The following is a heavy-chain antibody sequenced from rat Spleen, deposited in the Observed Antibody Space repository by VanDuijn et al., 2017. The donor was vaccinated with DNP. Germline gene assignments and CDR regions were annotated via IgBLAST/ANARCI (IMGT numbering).Heavy chain of an antibody. CDR2: IWSDGNT. D-gene: IGHD1-2*01. J-gene: IGHJ3*01. CDR1: GFTFSDHN. Sequence: VQLVESGGGLVQSGRSLKLSCAASGFTFSDHNMAWVRQVPKKGLEWVGAIWSDGNTDYSSALKSRLSISRDTSKSQVFLKMNSLQTEDTAIYFCTRDYYSSSFTYWGQGTLVTVSS. CDR3: TRDYYSSSFTY. V-gene: IGHV2-15*01.